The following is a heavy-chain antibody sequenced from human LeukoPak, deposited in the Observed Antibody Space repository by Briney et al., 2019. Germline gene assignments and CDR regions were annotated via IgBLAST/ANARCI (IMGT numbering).Heavy chain of an antibody. CDR2: ISWNSGSI. CDR3: AKAAQGFFDI. V-gene: IGHV3-9*01. J-gene: IGHJ3*02. CDR1: GFTFDDYA. Sequence: GGSLRLSCAASGFTFDDYAMHWVRQAPGKGLEWVSGISWNSGSIGYADSVKGRFTISRDNAKNSLYLQMNSLRAEDTALYYCAKAAQGFFDIWGQGTMVTVSS.